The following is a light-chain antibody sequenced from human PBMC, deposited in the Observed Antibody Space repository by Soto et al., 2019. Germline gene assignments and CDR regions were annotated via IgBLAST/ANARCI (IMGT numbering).Light chain of an antibody. Sequence: QSALTQPASVSGSPGQSITISCTGTSSDVGGYNYVSWYQQHPGKAPKLMIYDVSNRPSGVSNRFSGSKSGNTASLTISGLQAEDEADYYCSSYASSRTVVVFGLGTKVTVL. J-gene: IGLJ2*01. CDR2: DVS. V-gene: IGLV2-14*01. CDR1: SSDVGGYNY. CDR3: SSYASSRTVVV.